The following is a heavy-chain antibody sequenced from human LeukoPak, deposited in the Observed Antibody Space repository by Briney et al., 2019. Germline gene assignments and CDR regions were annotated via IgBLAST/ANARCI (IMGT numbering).Heavy chain of an antibody. D-gene: IGHD5-18*01. CDR2: IYWDDDK. V-gene: IGHV2-5*02. J-gene: IGHJ5*02. CDR3: AYLEYSYGYRWFDP. Sequence: ESGPTLVKPTQTLTLTCTFSGFSLTTSGVAVGWIRQPPGKALEWLGLIYWDDDKRYSPSLKSRVTFTKDTSKNQVVLTMTNMDPVDTATYYCAYLEYSYGYRWFDPWGQGTPVTVSS. CDR1: GFSLTTSGVA.